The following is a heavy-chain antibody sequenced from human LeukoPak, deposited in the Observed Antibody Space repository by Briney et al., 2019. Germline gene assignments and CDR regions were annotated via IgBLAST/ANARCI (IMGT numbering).Heavy chain of an antibody. D-gene: IGHD3-22*01. J-gene: IGHJ5*02. CDR2: IYYSGST. CDR1: GASISSYY. Sequence: SETLSLTCTVSGASISSYYWSWIRQPPGKGLEWIGYIYYSGSTNYNPSLKSRVTISVDTSKNQFSLRLSSVTAADTAVYYCARHRYYYDSSGYYYQPWGQGTLITVSS. V-gene: IGHV4-59*01. CDR3: ARHRYYYDSSGYYYQP.